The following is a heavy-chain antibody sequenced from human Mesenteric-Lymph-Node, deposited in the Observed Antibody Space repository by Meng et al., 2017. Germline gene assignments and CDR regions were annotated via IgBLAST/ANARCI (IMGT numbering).Heavy chain of an antibody. CDR1: GGSFSGYY. Sequence: QVQLQQWGAGLLKPSETLSLTCAVYGGSFSGYYWSWIRQPPGKGLEWIGEINHSGTTNYNPSLKSRVIISIDTSKNQFALKLSSVTAADTAVYYCARHDGGYGDYFDHWGQGTLVTVSS. CDR3: ARHDGGYGDYFDH. CDR2: INHSGTT. J-gene: IGHJ4*02. D-gene: IGHD5-12*01. V-gene: IGHV4-34*01.